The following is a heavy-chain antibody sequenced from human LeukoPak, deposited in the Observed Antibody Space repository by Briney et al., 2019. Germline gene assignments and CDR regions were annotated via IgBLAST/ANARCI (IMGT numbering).Heavy chain of an antibody. CDR2: ISGSGDVT. D-gene: IGHD2-15*01. Sequence: GGSLRLSCAASGFTFNNYAMSWVRQTPGKGLKWVSTISGSGDVTYYADSVKGRFTVSRDNAKNTLNLQMNSLRAEDTALYYCARSGAPTPDYWGQGTLVIVSS. CDR1: GFTFNNYA. J-gene: IGHJ4*02. CDR3: ARSGAPTPDY. V-gene: IGHV3-23*01.